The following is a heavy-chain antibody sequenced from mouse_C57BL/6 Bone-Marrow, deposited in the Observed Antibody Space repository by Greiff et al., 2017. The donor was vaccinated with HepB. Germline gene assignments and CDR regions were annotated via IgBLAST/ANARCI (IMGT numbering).Heavy chain of an antibody. CDR3: ASTSYYAMDY. J-gene: IGHJ4*01. CDR2: IYPGGGYT. Sequence: QVQLQQSGAELVRPGTSVKMSCKASGYTFPNYWIGWAKQRPGHGLEWIGDIYPGGGYTNYHEKFKGKATLTADKSSSTSYMQFSSQTSEDSAIYYCASTSYYAMDYWGQGTSVTVSS. V-gene: IGHV1-63*01. D-gene: IGHD2-1*01. CDR1: GYTFPNYW.